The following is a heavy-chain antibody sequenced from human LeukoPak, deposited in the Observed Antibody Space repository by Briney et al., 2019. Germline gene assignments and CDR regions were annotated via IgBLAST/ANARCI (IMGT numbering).Heavy chain of an antibody. CDR2: ISYDGSNK. J-gene: IGHJ6*02. CDR1: GFTFSSYG. D-gene: IGHD2-8*01. CDR3: AREMPTNGDYYYGMDV. V-gene: IGHV3-30*03. Sequence: TGGSLRLSCAASGFTFSSYGMHWVRQAPGKGLEWVAVISYDGSNKYYADSVKGRFTISRDNSKNTLYLQMNSLRDEDTAVYYCAREMPTNGDYYYGMDVWGQGTTVTVSS.